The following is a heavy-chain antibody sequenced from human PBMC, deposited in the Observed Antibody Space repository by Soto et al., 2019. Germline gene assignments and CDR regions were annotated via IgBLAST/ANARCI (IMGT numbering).Heavy chain of an antibody. V-gene: IGHV4-4*07. CDR2: IYTSGST. CDR3: ARALIPYYDILTGYYNDYYYGMDV. CDR1: GGSISSYY. Sequence: SETLSLTCTVSGGSISSYYWSWIRQPAGKGLEWIGRIYTSGSTNYNPSLKSRVTMSVDTSKNQFSLKLSSVTAADTAVYYCARALIPYYDILTGYYNDYYYGMDVWGQGTTVTVS. D-gene: IGHD3-9*01. J-gene: IGHJ6*02.